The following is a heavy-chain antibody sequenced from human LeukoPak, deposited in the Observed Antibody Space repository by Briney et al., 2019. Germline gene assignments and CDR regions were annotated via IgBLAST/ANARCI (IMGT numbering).Heavy chain of an antibody. CDR2: IYYSGST. CDR3: ASSFLNLGYCSGGSCPTLDY. V-gene: IGHV4-30-4*01. CDR1: GGSISSGDYY. J-gene: IGHJ4*02. D-gene: IGHD2-15*01. Sequence: PSETLSLTCTVSGGSISSGDYYWWWLRQPPGKGLEWIGYIYYSGSTYYNQSLKSRVTISVDTSKNQFSLKLSSVTAADTAVYYCASSFLNLGYCSGGSCPTLDYWGQGTLVTVSS.